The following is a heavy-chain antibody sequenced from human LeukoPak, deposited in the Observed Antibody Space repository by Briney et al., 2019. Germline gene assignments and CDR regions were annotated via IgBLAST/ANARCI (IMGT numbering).Heavy chain of an antibody. J-gene: IGHJ4*02. CDR1: GYRFTNYW. D-gene: IGHD6-19*01. CDR2: IYPADSKT. CDR3: ARGGQAVPGQRFDS. Sequence: KSGKSLKISCKSSGYRFTNYWIAWVRQMPGKGLEWMGIIYPADSKTRYSPSFQGLVTISADKSINTAYLQWSRLGTSDTAVYFCARGGQAVPGQRFDSWGQGTLLTVSS. V-gene: IGHV5-51*01.